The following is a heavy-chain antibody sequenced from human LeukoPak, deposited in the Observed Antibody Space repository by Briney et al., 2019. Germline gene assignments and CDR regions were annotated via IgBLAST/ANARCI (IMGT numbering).Heavy chain of an antibody. D-gene: IGHD3-16*02. V-gene: IGHV1-2*02. CDR2: INPNSGGT. J-gene: IGHJ3*02. Sequence: GASVKVSCKASGYTFTGYYMHWVRQAPGQGLEWMGWINPNSGGTNYAQKFQGRVTMTRDTSTSTVYMELSSLRSEDTAVYYCARGLFLLRLGELSSHDAFDIWGQGTMVTVSS. CDR1: GYTFTGYY. CDR3: ARGLFLLRLGELSSHDAFDI.